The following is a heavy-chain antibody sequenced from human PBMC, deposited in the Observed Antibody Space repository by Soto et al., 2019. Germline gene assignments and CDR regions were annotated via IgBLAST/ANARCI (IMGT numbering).Heavy chain of an antibody. CDR2: INAGNGNT. CDR1: GYTFTSYA. J-gene: IGHJ6*02. V-gene: IGHV1-3*01. CDR3: ARDPYDSSGYYYGGYYYGMDV. Sequence: ASVKVSCKASGYTFTSYAMHWVRQAPGQGLEWMGWINAGNGNTKYSQKFQGRVTITRDTSASTAYMELSSLRSEDTAVYYCARDPYDSSGYYYGGYYYGMDVWGQGTTVTVSS. D-gene: IGHD3-22*01.